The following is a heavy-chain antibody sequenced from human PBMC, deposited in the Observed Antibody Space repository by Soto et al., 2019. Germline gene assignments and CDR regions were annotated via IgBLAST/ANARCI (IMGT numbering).Heavy chain of an antibody. J-gene: IGHJ6*02. D-gene: IGHD3-22*01. CDR2: ISHDGSKK. CDR1: GFTFRSYG. Sequence: QVQLVESGGGVVQPGRSLRLSCAASGFTFRSYGMHWVRQAPGKGLEWVAVISHDGSKKYYEDSVKGRFTISRDNSKNILYLQMNSLRAEDTAVYYCAKDYLGPPQYSDTSVYIRAWRFNGMDVWGRGTTVTVSS. CDR3: AKDYLGPPQYSDTSVYIRAWRFNGMDV. V-gene: IGHV3-30*18.